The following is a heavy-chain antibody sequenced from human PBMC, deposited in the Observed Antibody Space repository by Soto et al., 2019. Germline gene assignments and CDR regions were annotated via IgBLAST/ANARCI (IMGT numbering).Heavy chain of an antibody. J-gene: IGHJ6*02. CDR1: GYTFTSYG. D-gene: IGHD3-10*01. CDR2: ISAYNGNT. V-gene: IGHV1-18*01. CDR3: ARGALYGSGSYYQNYYYYYGMDV. Sequence: ASVKVSCKASGYTFTSYGISWVRQAPGRGLEWMGWISAYNGNTNYAQKLQGRVTMTTDTSTSTAYMELRSLRSDDTAVYYCARGALYGSGSYYQNYYYYYGMDVWGQGTTVTVSS.